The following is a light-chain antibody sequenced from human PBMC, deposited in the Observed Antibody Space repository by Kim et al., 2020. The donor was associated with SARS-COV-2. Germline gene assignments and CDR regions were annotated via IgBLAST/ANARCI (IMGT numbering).Light chain of an antibody. CDR1: SLTNYL. J-gene: IGLJ1*01. CDR3: CSRDISGNHYF. V-gene: IGLV3-19*01. CDR2: GKN. Sequence: ALGQTIRITCKGDSLTNYLASWYQQKTGQAPVLVIYGKNNRPSGIPDRFSGSISGTPASLTITGTQAEDEADYYCCSRDISGNHYFFGPGTKVTVL.